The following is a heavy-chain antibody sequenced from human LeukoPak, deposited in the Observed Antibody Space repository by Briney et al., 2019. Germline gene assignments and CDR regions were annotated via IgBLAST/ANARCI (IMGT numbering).Heavy chain of an antibody. CDR1: GDSISSSSYY. Sequence: SETLSLTCTVSGDSISSSSYYWAWIRQPPGRGLEWIGIIYYNGSTYYNPSLKRRVTMSVDTSKNQFSLKLSSVTAADTAVYYCARGRGDYGLNYFDYWGQGTLVTVSS. V-gene: IGHV4-39*01. CDR2: IYYNGST. CDR3: ARGRGDYGLNYFDY. D-gene: IGHD4-17*01. J-gene: IGHJ4*02.